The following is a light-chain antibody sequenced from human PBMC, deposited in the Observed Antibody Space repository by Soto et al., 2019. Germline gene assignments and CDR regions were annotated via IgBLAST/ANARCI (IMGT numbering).Light chain of an antibody. Sequence: DIQMTQSPSTLSASVGDRVTITCRASQSLSGWLAWYQQEPGKAPNLLIYMASTLASGVLSRFSGSGSGTEFTLTISSLQPDDFATYYCQHYNGYSWTFGQGTKVDIK. CDR3: QHYNGYSWT. J-gene: IGKJ1*01. CDR1: QSLSGW. CDR2: MAS. V-gene: IGKV1-5*03.